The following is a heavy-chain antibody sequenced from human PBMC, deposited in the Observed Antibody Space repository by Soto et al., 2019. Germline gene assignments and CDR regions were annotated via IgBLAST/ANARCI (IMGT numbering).Heavy chain of an antibody. D-gene: IGHD6-6*01. J-gene: IGHJ4*02. Sequence: PSETLSLTCTVSGGSVNSDYYYWSWIRQPPGKGLEWIGYIYNTGRTNYNPSLESRVTISLDTSRNQFSLKLSSVTAADTAVFYCAREYSNSPEAFDYWGQGVLVTVSS. CDR3: AREYSNSPEAFDY. CDR2: IYNTGRT. V-gene: IGHV4-61*01. CDR1: GGSVNSDYYY.